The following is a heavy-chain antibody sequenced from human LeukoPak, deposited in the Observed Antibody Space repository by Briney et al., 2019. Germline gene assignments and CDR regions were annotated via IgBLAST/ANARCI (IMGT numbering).Heavy chain of an antibody. J-gene: IGHJ4*02. CDR2: IYYSGST. Sequence: SQTLSLTCTVSGGSISSDGYYWSWIRQHPGKGLEWIGYIYYSGSTYYNPSLKSRVTISVDTSKNQFSLKLSSVTAADTAVYYCARESGRVRYYDILTGFDYWGQGTLVTVSS. CDR1: GGSISSDGYY. CDR3: ARESGRVRYYDILTGFDY. D-gene: IGHD3-9*01. V-gene: IGHV4-31*03.